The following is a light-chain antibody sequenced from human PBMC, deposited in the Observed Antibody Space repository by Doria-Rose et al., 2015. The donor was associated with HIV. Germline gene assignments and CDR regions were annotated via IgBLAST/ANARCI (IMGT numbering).Light chain of an antibody. CDR2: DGS. CDR3: HQYGTSWT. V-gene: IGKV3-20*01. Sequence: TQSPGTLSLSPGERATLSCRASQSFSSTYLAWYQQKPGQAPSLLIYDGSTRATGIPDRFSASVSGTDFTLTINRLEPDDFALYYCHQYGTSWTFGQGTKVEI. J-gene: IGKJ1*01. CDR1: QSFSSTY.